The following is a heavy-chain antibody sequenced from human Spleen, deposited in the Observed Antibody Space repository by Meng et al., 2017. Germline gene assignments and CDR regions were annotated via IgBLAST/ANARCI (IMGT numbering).Heavy chain of an antibody. D-gene: IGHD3-22*01. Sequence: ASVKVSCKASGYTFTGYYMHWVRQAPGQGLEWMGWTNAGNGNAEYSQKFQGRVTITRDTSASTAYMELSSLRSEDTAVYYCARGRPLSTGYPVDHWGQGTLVTVSS. V-gene: IGHV1/OR15-3*02. CDR2: TNAGNGNA. CDR1: GYTFTGYY. J-gene: IGHJ4*02. CDR3: ARGRPLSTGYPVDH.